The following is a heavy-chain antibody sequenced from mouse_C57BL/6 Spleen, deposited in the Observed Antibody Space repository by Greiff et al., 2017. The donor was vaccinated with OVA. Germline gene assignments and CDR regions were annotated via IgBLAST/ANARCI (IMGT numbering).Heavy chain of an antibody. D-gene: IGHD1-1*01. CDR3: ARQYYYGSFDY. CDR2: ISNLAYSI. J-gene: IGHJ2*01. CDR1: GFTFSDYG. Sequence: EVQGVESGGGLVQPGGSLKLSCAASGFTFSDYGMAWVRQAPRKGPEWVAFISNLAYSIYYADTVTGRFTISRENAKNTLYLEMSSLRSEDTAMYYCARQYYYGSFDYWGQGTTLTVSS. V-gene: IGHV5-15*01.